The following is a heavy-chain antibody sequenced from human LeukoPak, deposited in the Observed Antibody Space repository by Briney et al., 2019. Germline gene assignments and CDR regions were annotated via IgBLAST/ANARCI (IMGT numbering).Heavy chain of an antibody. D-gene: IGHD3-9*01. CDR1: GFTFSSYA. CDR3: AKEKDYDILTGYYMSDY. Sequence: GGSLRLSCAASGFTFSSYAMHWVRQAPGKGLEWVAVISYDGSNKYYADSVKGRFTISRDNSKNTLYLQMNSLRAEDTAVYYCAKEKDYDILTGYYMSDYWGQGTLVTVSS. CDR2: ISYDGSNK. V-gene: IGHV3-30*04. J-gene: IGHJ4*02.